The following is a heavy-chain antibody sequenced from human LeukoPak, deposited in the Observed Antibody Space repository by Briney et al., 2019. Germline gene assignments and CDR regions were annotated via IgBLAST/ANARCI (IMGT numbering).Heavy chain of an antibody. CDR3: ARGVATVSFDY. Sequence: ASVKVSCKASGYTFTSYYIHWMRQAPGQGLEWMGIINPSVGSTSYAQKFQVRVTMTRDTCTSTGYMELSSRRSEDTAVYYCARGVATVSFDYWGQGTLVTVSS. D-gene: IGHD5-12*01. V-gene: IGHV1-46*01. CDR1: GYTFTSYY. J-gene: IGHJ4*02. CDR2: INPSVGST.